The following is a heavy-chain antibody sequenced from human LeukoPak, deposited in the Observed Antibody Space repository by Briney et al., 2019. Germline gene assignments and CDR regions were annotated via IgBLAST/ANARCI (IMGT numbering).Heavy chain of an antibody. CDR1: GDSVSGHY. D-gene: IGHD3-22*01. J-gene: IGHJ4*02. CDR3: ARYYYDSSGYYRFDY. CDR2: IYTSGST. Sequence: SETLSLTCTVSGDSVSGHYWSWIRQPPGKGLEWIGYIYTSGSTNYNPSLKSRVTISVDTSKNQFSLKLSSVTAADTAVYYCARYYYDSSGYYRFDYWGQGTLVTVSS. V-gene: IGHV4-4*09.